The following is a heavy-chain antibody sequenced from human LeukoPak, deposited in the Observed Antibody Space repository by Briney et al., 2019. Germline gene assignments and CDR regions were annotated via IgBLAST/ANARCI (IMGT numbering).Heavy chain of an antibody. J-gene: IGHJ3*02. Sequence: ASVKVSCKASGYTFTSYDINWVRQATGQGLESMGWMNPNSGNKGYAQKFQGRVTITRNTSISTAYMELSSLRSEDTAVYYCARAEYYDSRGAFDIWGQGTMVTVSS. CDR3: ARAEYYDSRGAFDI. V-gene: IGHV1-8*03. CDR2: MNPNSGNK. D-gene: IGHD3-22*01. CDR1: GYTFTSYD.